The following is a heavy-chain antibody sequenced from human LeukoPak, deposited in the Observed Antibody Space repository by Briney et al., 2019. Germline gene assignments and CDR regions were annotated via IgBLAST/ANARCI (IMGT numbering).Heavy chain of an antibody. J-gene: IGHJ4*02. D-gene: IGHD3-22*01. CDR3: ARDRGRYYDSRGFYWGYYFDS. Sequence: GGSLRLSCAASGFTVSSNYMSWVRQAPGKGLEWVSVIYSGGSTYYADSVKGRFTISRDNSKNTLYLQMNSLRAEDTAVYYCARDRGRYYDSRGFYWGYYFDSWGQGILVTVST. CDR1: GFTVSSNY. CDR2: IYSGGST. V-gene: IGHV3-53*01.